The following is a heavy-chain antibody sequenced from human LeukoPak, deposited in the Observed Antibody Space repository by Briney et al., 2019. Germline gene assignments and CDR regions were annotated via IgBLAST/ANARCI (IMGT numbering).Heavy chain of an antibody. CDR1: GGSINSGDYF. CDR2: IYYSGST. D-gene: IGHD5-12*01. Sequence: SETLSLTCTVSGGSINSGDYFWSWIRQSPGKGLEWIGFIYYSGSTYYNPSLTSRVTISVDKSKNQFSLKLSSVTAADTAVYYCARAYSGYDYSIFDYWGQGTLVTVSS. V-gene: IGHV4-30-4*08. J-gene: IGHJ4*02. CDR3: ARAYSGYDYSIFDY.